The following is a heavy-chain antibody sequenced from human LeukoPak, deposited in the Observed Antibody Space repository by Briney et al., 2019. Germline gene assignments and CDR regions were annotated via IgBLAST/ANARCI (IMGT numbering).Heavy chain of an antibody. CDR1: GFTFSSYS. D-gene: IGHD6-13*01. CDR2: ISGSGGST. J-gene: IGHJ3*02. CDR3: AKVGQGTSNSSWYPNHDAFDI. Sequence: GGSLRLSCAASGFTFSSYSMNWVRQAPAKGLEWVSAISGSGGSTYYADSVKGRFTISRDTSKNTLYLQMNSLRAEDTAVYYCAKVGQGTSNSSWYPNHDAFDIWGQGTMVTVSS. V-gene: IGHV3-23*01.